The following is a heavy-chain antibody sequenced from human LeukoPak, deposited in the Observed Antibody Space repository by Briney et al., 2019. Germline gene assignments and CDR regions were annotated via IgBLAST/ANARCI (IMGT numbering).Heavy chain of an antibody. CDR1: GGSISSSSYY. J-gene: IGHJ6*02. V-gene: IGHV4-39*01. CDR3: ARPTLYGSYYYGMDV. CDR2: IYYSGST. Sequence: PSETLSLTCTVSGGSISSSSYYRGWIRQPPGKGLEWIGSIYYSGSTYYNPSLKSRVTISVDTSKNQFSLKLSSVAAADTAVYYCARPTLYGSYYYGMDVWGQGTTVTVSS. D-gene: IGHD3-16*01.